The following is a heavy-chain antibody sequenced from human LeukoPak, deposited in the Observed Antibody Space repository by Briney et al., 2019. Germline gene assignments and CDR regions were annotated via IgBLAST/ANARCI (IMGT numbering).Heavy chain of an antibody. J-gene: IGHJ4*02. Sequence: GSVKVSCKASGYTFTGYYMHWVRQAPGLGLEWMGWINPNSGGTNYAQKFQGRVTMTRDTSISTAYMELSRLRSDDTAVYYCARVGADFWSGYYVYYFDYWGQGTLVTVSS. CDR2: INPNSGGT. CDR1: GYTFTGYY. V-gene: IGHV1-2*02. D-gene: IGHD3-3*01. CDR3: ARVGADFWSGYYVYYFDY.